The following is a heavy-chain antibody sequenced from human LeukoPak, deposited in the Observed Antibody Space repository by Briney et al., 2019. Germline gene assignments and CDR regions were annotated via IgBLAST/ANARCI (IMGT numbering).Heavy chain of an antibody. CDR1: GGSFSGYY. J-gene: IGHJ3*02. Sequence: SETLSLTCAVYGGSFSGYYWRWIRQPPGKGLEWIGEINHSGSTNYNPSLKSRVTISVDTSKNQFSLKLSSVTAADTAVYYCASGLYYYGSGSYSEDAFDIWGQGTMVTVSS. CDR3: ASGLYYYGSGSYSEDAFDI. D-gene: IGHD3-10*01. V-gene: IGHV4-34*01. CDR2: INHSGST.